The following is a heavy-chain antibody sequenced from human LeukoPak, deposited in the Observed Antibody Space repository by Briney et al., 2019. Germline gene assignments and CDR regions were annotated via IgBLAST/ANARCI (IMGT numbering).Heavy chain of an antibody. V-gene: IGHV3-74*01. J-gene: IGHJ4*02. CDR2: INSDGSIT. Sequence: GGSLRLSCAASGFTFSSYWMHWVRQLPGKGLVWVSRINSDGSITTYADSVKGRFTISRDDAKNTLYLQVKSLRAEDTAVYYCVRGLGDYWGQGTLVTVSS. CDR1: GFTFSSYW. CDR3: VRGLGDY.